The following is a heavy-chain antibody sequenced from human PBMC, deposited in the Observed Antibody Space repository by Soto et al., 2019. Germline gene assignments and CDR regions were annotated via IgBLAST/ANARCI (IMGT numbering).Heavy chain of an antibody. J-gene: IGHJ4*02. D-gene: IGHD5-18*01. CDR2: SYYSGST. Sequence: PSETLSLTCTVSGGSISSYYWSWIRQPPGKGLEWIGYSYYSGSTNYNPSLKSRVTISVDTSKNQFSLKLSSVTAADTAAYYCARDNGYSYGYTLDHWGQGTLVTVSS. CDR1: GGSISSYY. V-gene: IGHV4-59*12. CDR3: ARDNGYSYGYTLDH.